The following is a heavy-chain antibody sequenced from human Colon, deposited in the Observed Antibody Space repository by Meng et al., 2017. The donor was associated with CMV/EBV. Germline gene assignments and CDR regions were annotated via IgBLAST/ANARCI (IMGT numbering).Heavy chain of an antibody. Sequence: SETLSLTCAVSGGSIRSSNSYWGWIRQPPGKGPEWLGSIYFSGSTYHNPSLESRVTISVDPSKNQFSLWLRSVTAADTAVYYCARGIAVAGLFDYWGQGTLVTVSS. D-gene: IGHD6-19*01. J-gene: IGHJ4*02. CDR2: IYFSGST. CDR3: ARGIAVAGLFDY. CDR1: GGSIRSSNSY. V-gene: IGHV4-39*07.